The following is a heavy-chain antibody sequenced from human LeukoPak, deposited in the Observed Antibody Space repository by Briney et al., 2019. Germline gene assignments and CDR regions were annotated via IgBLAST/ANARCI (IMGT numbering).Heavy chain of an antibody. CDR2: IIPFLGTT. V-gene: IGHV1-69*11. D-gene: IGHD3-10*01. CDR1: GGVFTTYA. CDR3: ARGIIGSRGWFDA. J-gene: IGHJ5*02. Sequence: SVKVSCKASGGVFTTYAISWVRQAPGQGLEWMGSIIPFLGTTNYAQKFQGRVTITADDSTSTAYMELRSLRSEDTGIYYCARGIIGSRGWFDAWGQGTLVTVSS.